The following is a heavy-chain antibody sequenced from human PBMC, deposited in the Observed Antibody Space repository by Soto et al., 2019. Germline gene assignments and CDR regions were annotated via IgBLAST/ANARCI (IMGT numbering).Heavy chain of an antibody. J-gene: IGHJ6*02. CDR3: ARGVRGYSYGPAYYYGMDV. V-gene: IGHV4-31*03. D-gene: IGHD5-18*01. Sequence: SETLSLTCTVSGGSVSSGGYYWSWIRQPPGKGLEWIGYIYYTGSTQYNPSLKSRFIISVDTSKNQFSLKLNSVTAADTAVYYCARGVRGYSYGPAYYYGMDVWGQGTTVTVSS. CDR1: GGSVSSGGYY. CDR2: IYYTGST.